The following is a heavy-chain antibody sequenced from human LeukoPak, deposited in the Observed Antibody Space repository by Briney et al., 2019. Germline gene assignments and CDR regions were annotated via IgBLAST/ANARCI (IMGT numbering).Heavy chain of an antibody. CDR2: IYYSGST. V-gene: IGHV4-39*07. J-gene: IGHJ4*02. CDR1: GGSISSSSYY. D-gene: IGHD1-7*01. Sequence: SETLSLACTVSGGSISSSSYYWGWIRQPPGKGLEWIGSIYYSGSTYYNPSLKSRVTISVDTSKNQFSLKLSSVTAADTAVYYCARDRNWNYGGGFDYWGQGTLVTVSS. CDR3: ARDRNWNYGGGFDY.